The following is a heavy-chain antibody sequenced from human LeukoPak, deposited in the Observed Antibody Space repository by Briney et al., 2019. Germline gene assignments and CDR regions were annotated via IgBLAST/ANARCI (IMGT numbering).Heavy chain of an antibody. CDR2: ISYDGSSI. J-gene: IGHJ5*02. D-gene: IGHD3-9*01. CDR3: ARAQAPHHDILTVYSFQGWSDP. Sequence: AGGSLRLSCAASGFTFSSYAVHWVRQAPGKGLEWVAVISYDGSSIYYAGSVRGRFTISRDNPKNTVYLQMNSLRAEDTAFYYCARAQAPHHDILTVYSFQGWSDPWGQGTLVTVSS. CDR1: GFTFSSYA. V-gene: IGHV3-30*04.